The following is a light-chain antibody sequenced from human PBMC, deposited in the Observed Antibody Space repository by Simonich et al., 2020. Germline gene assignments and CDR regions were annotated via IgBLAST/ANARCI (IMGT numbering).Light chain of an antibody. CDR2: SAS. V-gene: IGKV3-15*01. Sequence: EIVMTQSPATLSVSPGERAPLSCRASQSVSSNLAWSQQKPGQAPRLLIYSASTRATGIPARFSGSGSGTEFTLTISSMQSEDFAVYYCQQYNNWPPWTFGQGTKVEIK. J-gene: IGKJ1*01. CDR3: QQYNNWPPWT. CDR1: QSVSSN.